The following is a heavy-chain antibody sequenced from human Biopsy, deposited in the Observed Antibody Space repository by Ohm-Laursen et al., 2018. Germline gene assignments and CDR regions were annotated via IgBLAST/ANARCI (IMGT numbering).Heavy chain of an antibody. J-gene: IGHJ6*02. CDR1: GFTVSRNY. V-gene: IGHV3-53*01. CDR2: IDSGGYT. CDR3: VRASIFGVATSGFYYYGMDV. D-gene: IGHD3-3*01. Sequence: SLRLSCSASGFTVSRNYMTWVRQAPGKGLEWVSVIDSGGYTHYTDSVKGRFTISRDNSKNTLYLQMNSLRAEDTAVYYCVRASIFGVATSGFYYYGMDVWGQGTTVTASS.